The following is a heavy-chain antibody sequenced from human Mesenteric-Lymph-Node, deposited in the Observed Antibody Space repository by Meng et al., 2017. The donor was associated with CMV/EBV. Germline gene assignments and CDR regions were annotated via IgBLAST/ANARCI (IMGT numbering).Heavy chain of an antibody. J-gene: IGHJ2*01. CDR3: ARHYTEDFVVVEAAAKRYFGF. Sequence: YAMNWVRQAPGKGLEWVSSISGSSGHIYYADSVRGRFTISRDNAKNSLYLQMNSLRAEDTAVYYCARHYTEDFVVVEAAAKRYFGFWGRGSLVTVSS. CDR2: ISGSSGHI. CDR1: YA. V-gene: IGHV3-21*01. D-gene: IGHD2-2*01.